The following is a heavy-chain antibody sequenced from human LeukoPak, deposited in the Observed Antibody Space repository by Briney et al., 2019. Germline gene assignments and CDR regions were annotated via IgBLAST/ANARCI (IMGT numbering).Heavy chain of an antibody. J-gene: IGHJ4*02. D-gene: IGHD2-2*01. Sequence: SETLSLTCTVSGGSISSYYWSWIRQPPGKGLEGIGYIYYSGSTKYNPSLTSRVTISVDTSKNQFSLKLSSVTAADTAVYYCARGDCSSTSCYEGHYFDYWGQGTLVTVSS. CDR2: IYYSGST. V-gene: IGHV4-59*12. CDR3: ARGDCSSTSCYEGHYFDY. CDR1: GGSISSYY.